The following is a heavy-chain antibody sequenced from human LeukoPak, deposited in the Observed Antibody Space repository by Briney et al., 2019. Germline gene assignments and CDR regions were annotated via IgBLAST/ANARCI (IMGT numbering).Heavy chain of an antibody. J-gene: IGHJ4*02. CDR1: GFTFSSYW. CDR3: ARGVFHSSMHWNYKADFDY. D-gene: IGHD1-7*01. V-gene: IGHV3-74*01. Sequence: QPGGSLRLSCAASGFTFSSYWMHWVRQAPGKGLVWVSRINTDGSSTSYADSVKGRFTISRDNAKNTLYLQMNSLRAEDTAVYYCARGVFHSSMHWNYKADFDYWGQETLVTVSS. CDR2: INTDGSST.